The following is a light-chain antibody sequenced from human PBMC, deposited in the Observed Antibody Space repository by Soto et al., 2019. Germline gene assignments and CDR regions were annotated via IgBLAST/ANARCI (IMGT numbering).Light chain of an antibody. V-gene: IGKV2-30*01. CDR1: QSLVNSDGNTY. CDR2: KVS. Sequence: EVVMTQSPLSLPVTLGQPASISCRSSQSLVNSDGNTYLNWFQQRPGQSPRRLIYKVSNRDSGVPDRFSGSESGTDFTLKISRVEAEDVGVYYCMQGSHWPRTFGQGTKVEIK. J-gene: IGKJ1*01. CDR3: MQGSHWPRT.